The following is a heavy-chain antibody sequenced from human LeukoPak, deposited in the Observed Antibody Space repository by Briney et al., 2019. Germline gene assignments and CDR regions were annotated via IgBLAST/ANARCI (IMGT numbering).Heavy chain of an antibody. CDR2: ISGSGGST. Sequence: GGSLRLSCAASGFTFSSYGMSWVRQAPGKGLEWVSAISGSGGSTYYADSVKSRFTISRDNSKNTLYLQMNSLRAEDTAVYYCAKDSRNLKDYGSGSYPGYWGQGTLVTVSS. CDR3: AKDSRNLKDYGSGSYPGY. J-gene: IGHJ4*02. V-gene: IGHV3-23*01. D-gene: IGHD3-10*01. CDR1: GFTFSSYG.